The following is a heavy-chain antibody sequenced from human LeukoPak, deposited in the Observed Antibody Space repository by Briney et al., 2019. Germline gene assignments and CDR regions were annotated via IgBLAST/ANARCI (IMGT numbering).Heavy chain of an antibody. CDR2: ISGSGGST. CDR3: AKDGFQTWTYGMDV. V-gene: IGHV3-23*01. Sequence: PGGSLRLSCAASGFTVSSNYMSWVRQAPGKGLEWVSAISGSGGSTYYADSVKGRFTISRDNSKNTLYLQMNSLRAEDTAVYYCAKDGFQTWTYGMDVWGQGTTVTVSS. D-gene: IGHD3-10*01. CDR1: GFTVSSNY. J-gene: IGHJ6*02.